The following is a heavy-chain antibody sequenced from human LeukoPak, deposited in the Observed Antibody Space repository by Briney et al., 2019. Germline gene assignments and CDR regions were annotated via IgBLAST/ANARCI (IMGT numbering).Heavy chain of an antibody. CDR2: INAGNGNT. J-gene: IGHJ5*02. CDR3: ARGDTAMVLSWFDP. V-gene: IGHV1-3*01. CDR1: GYTFTSYA. D-gene: IGHD5-18*01. Sequence: ASVKVFCKASGYTFTSYAMHWVRQAPGQRLEWMGWINAGNGNTKYSQKFQGRVTITRDTSASTAYMELSSLRSEDTAVYYCARGDTAMVLSWFDPWGQGTLVTVSS.